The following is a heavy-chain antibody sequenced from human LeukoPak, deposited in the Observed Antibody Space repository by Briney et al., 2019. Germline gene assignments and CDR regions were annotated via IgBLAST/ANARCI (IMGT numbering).Heavy chain of an antibody. V-gene: IGHV3-21*04. Sequence: GGSLRLSCAASGFTFSSYSMNWVRQAPGKGLEWVSSISSSSSYIYYADSVKGRFTISRDNAKNSLYLQMNSLRAEDTAVYYCAKAAPDYYDSSGYLESSYYFDYWGQGTLVTVSS. CDR2: ISSSSSYI. CDR1: GFTFSSYS. CDR3: AKAAPDYYDSSGYLESSYYFDY. D-gene: IGHD3-22*01. J-gene: IGHJ4*02.